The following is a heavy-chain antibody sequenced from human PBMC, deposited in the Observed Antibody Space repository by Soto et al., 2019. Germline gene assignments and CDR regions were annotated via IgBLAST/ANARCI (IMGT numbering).Heavy chain of an antibody. V-gene: IGHV3-30-3*01. Sequence: GGSLRLSCAASGFTFSSYAMHWVRQAPGKGLEWVAVISYDGSNKYYADSVKGRFTISRDNSKNTLYLQMNSLRAEDTAVYYCAVAYSNNGFDYWGQGTLVTVSS. CDR2: ISYDGSNK. CDR1: GFTFSSYA. CDR3: AVAYSNNGFDY. J-gene: IGHJ4*02. D-gene: IGHD4-4*01.